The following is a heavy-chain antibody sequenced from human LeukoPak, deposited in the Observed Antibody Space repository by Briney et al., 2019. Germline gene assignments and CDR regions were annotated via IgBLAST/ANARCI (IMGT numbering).Heavy chain of an antibody. Sequence: GRSLRLSCAASGFTFSSYAMHWVRQAPGKGLEWVAVISYDGSNKYYADSVKGRFTISRDNSKNTLYLQMNSLRAEDTAVYYCAGGYSYGYVLDYWGQGTLVTVSS. J-gene: IGHJ4*02. D-gene: IGHD5-18*01. CDR1: GFTFSSYA. V-gene: IGHV3-30*04. CDR2: ISYDGSNK. CDR3: AGGYSYGYVLDY.